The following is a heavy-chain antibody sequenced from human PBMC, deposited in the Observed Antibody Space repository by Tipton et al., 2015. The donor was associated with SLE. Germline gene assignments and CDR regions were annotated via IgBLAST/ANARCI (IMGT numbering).Heavy chain of an antibody. CDR2: IWYDGSNK. V-gene: IGHV3-33*01. D-gene: IGHD1-26*01. Sequence: SGFTFSNYGMHWVRQAPGKGLEWVAVIWYDGSNKYYADSVKGRFTISRDNSKNTLYLQMNSLRAEDTAVYYCASGKTGHAFDIWGQGTMVTVSS. CDR1: GFTFSNYG. CDR3: ASGKTGHAFDI. J-gene: IGHJ3*02.